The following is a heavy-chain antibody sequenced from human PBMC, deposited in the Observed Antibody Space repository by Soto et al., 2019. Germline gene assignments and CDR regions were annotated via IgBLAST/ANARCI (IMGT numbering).Heavy chain of an antibody. V-gene: IGHV4-34*01. CDR1: GGSFSGYY. CDR3: ARFRLSSWADY. Sequence: QVQLQQWGAGLLKPSETLSLTCAVYGGSFSGYYWSWIRQPPGKGLEWIGEINHSGSTNYNPSLKSRVTISVDTSKNQFSLKLSSVTAADTAVYYCARFRLSSWADYWGQGTLVTVSS. CDR2: INHSGST. D-gene: IGHD6-13*01. J-gene: IGHJ4*02.